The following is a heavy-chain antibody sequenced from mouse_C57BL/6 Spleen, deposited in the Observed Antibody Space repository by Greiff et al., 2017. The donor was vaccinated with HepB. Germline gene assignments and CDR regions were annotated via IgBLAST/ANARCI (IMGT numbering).Heavy chain of an antibody. CDR1: GYTFTDYY. D-gene: IGHD2-5*01. J-gene: IGHJ1*03. CDR2: INPNNGGT. V-gene: IGHV1-26*01. CDR3: ARSRSNDWYFDV. Sequence: EVQLQQSGPELVKPGASVKISCKASGYTFTDYYMNWVKQSHGKSLEWIGDINPNNGGTSYNQKFKGKATLTVDKSSSTAYMELRSLTSEDSAVYYCARSRSNDWYFDVWGTGTTVTVSS.